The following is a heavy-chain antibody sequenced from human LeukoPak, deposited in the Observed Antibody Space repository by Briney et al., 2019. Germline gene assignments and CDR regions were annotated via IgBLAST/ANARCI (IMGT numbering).Heavy chain of an antibody. V-gene: IGHV4-4*07. D-gene: IGHD6-19*01. Sequence: SETLSLTCTVSGDSISSYYWSWIRQPAGKGLEWIGRIYTSGSTNYNPSLKSRVTMSVDTSKNQFSLKLSSVTAADTAVYYCARGFWVGGWSDDAFDIWGQGTMVTVSS. CDR2: IYTSGST. CDR3: ARGFWVGGWSDDAFDI. CDR1: GDSISSYY. J-gene: IGHJ3*02.